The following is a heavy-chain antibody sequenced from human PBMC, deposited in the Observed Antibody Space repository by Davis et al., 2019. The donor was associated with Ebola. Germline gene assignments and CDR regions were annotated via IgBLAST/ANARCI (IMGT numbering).Heavy chain of an antibody. D-gene: IGHD3-9*01. CDR3: ARAIFYYYYGMDV. V-gene: IGHV3-30*02. J-gene: IGHJ6*02. CDR1: GFTFSSYG. CDR2: IRYDGSNK. Sequence: GESLKISCAASGFTFSSYGMHWVRQAPGKGLEWVAFIRYDGSNKYYADSVKGRFTISRDNSKNTLYLQMNSLRAEDTAVYYCARAIFYYYYGMDVWGQGTTVTVSS.